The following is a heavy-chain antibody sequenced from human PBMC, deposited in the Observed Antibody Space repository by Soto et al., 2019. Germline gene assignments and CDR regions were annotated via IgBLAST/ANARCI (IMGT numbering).Heavy chain of an antibody. CDR2: ISGYNGNT. V-gene: IGHV1-18*04. CDR3: ARGYFDY. Sequence: ASVKVSCKNSGYTFTSYGVSWVRQAPGQGLEWVGWISGYNGNTNYAQKLQGRVTMTTDTSTATAYMELRGLRSDDTAIYYCARGYFDYWGQGTLVTVSS. J-gene: IGHJ4*02. CDR1: GYTFTSYG.